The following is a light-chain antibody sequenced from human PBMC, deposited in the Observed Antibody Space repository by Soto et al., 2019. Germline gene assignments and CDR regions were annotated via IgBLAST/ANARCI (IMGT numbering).Light chain of an antibody. CDR2: DAS. V-gene: IGKV3-11*01. CDR3: QQRSQWPWT. J-gene: IGKJ1*01. Sequence: IVLTQSPATLSLSPWERATLSFRDSKSVSIDLDWYQQKPGQAPRLVIYDASNRATGIAARFSGGGSGTDFTLTISSPEPEDFAVYYCQQRSQWPWTFGQGTKVDI. CDR1: KSVSID.